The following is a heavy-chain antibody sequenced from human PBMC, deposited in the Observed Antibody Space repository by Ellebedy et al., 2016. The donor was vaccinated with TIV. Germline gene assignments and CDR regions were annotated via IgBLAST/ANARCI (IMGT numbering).Heavy chain of an antibody. CDR3: AKEQTNHYFDT. CDR1: GFRFSNYT. Sequence: PGGSLRLSCAFSGFRFSNYTMHWVRQPPGKGLEWVAAISYDGSNQFYAAPVKGRFTISRDNSKNTLYLQMNSLRADDAAVYYCAKEQTNHYFDTWGQGTLVTVSS. CDR2: ISYDGSNQ. V-gene: IGHV3-30-3*01. D-gene: IGHD1-14*01. J-gene: IGHJ4*02.